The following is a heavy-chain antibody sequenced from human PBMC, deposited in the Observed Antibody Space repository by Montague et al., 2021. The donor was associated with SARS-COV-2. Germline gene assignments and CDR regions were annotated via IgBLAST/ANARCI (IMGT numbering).Heavy chain of an antibody. CDR3: ARARTRFSLIVVVIDTFDI. CDR2: IYYSGST. J-gene: IGHJ3*02. Sequence: TRSLTCTVSGGSISSDGYYWSRIRQRTGKGLEWIVYIYYSGSTNYNPSLKSRVSISVDTSKNQFSLKLSSVTAADTAEYSCARARTRFSLIVVVIDTFDIWGQGTMVTVSS. D-gene: IGHD3-22*01. CDR1: GGSISSDGYY. V-gene: IGHV4-31*03.